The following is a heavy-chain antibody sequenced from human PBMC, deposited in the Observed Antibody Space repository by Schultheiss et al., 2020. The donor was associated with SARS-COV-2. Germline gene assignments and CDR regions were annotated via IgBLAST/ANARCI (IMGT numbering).Heavy chain of an antibody. V-gene: IGHV4-31*03. Sequence: SQTLSLTCTVSGGSISSGGYYWSWIRQHPGKGLEWIGYIYYSGSTYYNPSLESRVTKSVDTSKNQFSLKLSSVTAADTAVYYCARGPDGSVDYWGQGTLVTVSS. CDR3: ARGPDGSVDY. CDR2: IYYSGST. J-gene: IGHJ4*02. D-gene: IGHD5-24*01. CDR1: GGSISSGGYY.